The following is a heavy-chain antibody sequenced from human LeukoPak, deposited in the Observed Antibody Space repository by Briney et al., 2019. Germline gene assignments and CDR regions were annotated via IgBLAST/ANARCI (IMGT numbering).Heavy chain of an antibody. D-gene: IGHD6-19*01. CDR1: GGSFSSYY. V-gene: IGHV4-59*01. CDR2: IYYSGST. CDR3: ARVTGYSSGWYADYYYGMDV. Sequence: PSETLSLTCTVSGGSFSSYYWSWVRQPPGKGLEWIAYIYYSGSTNYNPSLKSRVTISVDTSKNQFPLKLSSVTAADTAVYYCARVTGYSSGWYADYYYGMDVWGQGTTVTVSS. J-gene: IGHJ6*02.